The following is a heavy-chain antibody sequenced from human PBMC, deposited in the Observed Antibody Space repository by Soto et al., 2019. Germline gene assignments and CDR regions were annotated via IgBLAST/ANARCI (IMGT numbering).Heavy chain of an antibody. CDR1: GFAFSSYG. J-gene: IGHJ4*02. V-gene: IGHV3-33*01. CDR3: ARVYGSGTYPIDY. Sequence: QVQLVESGGGVVQPGRSLRLSCAASGFAFSSYGMHWGRQAPGKGLEWVTVIWSGGSDKYYADSVKGRFTISRDNSKNTLYLQMTSLRAEDTAVYYCARVYGSGTYPIDYWGQGTLVTVSS. D-gene: IGHD3-10*01. CDR2: IWSGGSDK.